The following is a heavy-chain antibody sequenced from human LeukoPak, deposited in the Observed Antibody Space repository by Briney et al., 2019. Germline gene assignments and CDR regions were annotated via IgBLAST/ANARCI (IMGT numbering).Heavy chain of an antibody. CDR1: GFTFSSYE. Sequence: GGSLRLSCAASGFTFSSYEMNWVRQAPGKGLEWVSYISSSGSTIYYADSVKGRLTISRDNAKNSLYLQMNSLRAEDTAVYYCARDRGFYDSSGYLMTYYFDYWGQGTLVTVSS. D-gene: IGHD3-22*01. V-gene: IGHV3-48*03. CDR3: ARDRGFYDSSGYLMTYYFDY. CDR2: ISSSGSTI. J-gene: IGHJ4*02.